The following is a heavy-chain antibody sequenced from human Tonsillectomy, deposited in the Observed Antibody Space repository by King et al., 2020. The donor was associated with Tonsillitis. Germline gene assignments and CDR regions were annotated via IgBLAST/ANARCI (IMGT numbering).Heavy chain of an antibody. V-gene: IGHV4-39*01. D-gene: IGHD2-2*01. Sequence: PLQESGPGLVKPSETLSLTCTVSGDSISSDTYYWGWIRQPPGKGLEWIATIYYTGSTYYNPSLKSRVTISKDTSKNQFSLKLSSVTAADTAVYYCAGCHCPVTSCYTFDYWGQGTLVAVSS. CDR3: AGCHCPVTSCYTFDY. CDR1: GDSISSDTYY. J-gene: IGHJ4*02. CDR2: IYYTGST.